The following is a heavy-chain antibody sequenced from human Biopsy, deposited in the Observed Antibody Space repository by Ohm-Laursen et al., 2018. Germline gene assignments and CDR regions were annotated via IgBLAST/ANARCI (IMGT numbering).Heavy chain of an antibody. V-gene: IGHV4-39*01. J-gene: IGHJ5*02. Sequence: SQTLSLTCTVSGGSISNNNYYWGWIRQPPGKGLEWIGSIFYRGSTDYKPSLKSRVNISVDTSKNQFSLKRNSVTAADTAVYYCARDYDTSGYYYVSWGQGTLVTVSS. CDR2: IFYRGST. CDR1: GGSISNNNYY. CDR3: ARDYDTSGYYYVS. D-gene: IGHD3-22*01.